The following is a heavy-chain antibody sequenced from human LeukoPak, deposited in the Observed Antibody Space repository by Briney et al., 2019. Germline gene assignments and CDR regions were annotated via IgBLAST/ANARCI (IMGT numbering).Heavy chain of an antibody. D-gene: IGHD2-2*01. V-gene: IGHV3-74*01. CDR3: ARRVVVPAAPYYFDY. CDR1: GFIFSSYW. CDR2: INSDGSST. Sequence: PGGSLRLSCAASGFIFSSYWMHRVRQAPGKGLVWVSRINSDGSSTSYADSVKGRVTISRDNAKNTLYLQMNSLRAEDTAVYYCARRVVVPAAPYYFDYWGQGTLVTVSS. J-gene: IGHJ4*02.